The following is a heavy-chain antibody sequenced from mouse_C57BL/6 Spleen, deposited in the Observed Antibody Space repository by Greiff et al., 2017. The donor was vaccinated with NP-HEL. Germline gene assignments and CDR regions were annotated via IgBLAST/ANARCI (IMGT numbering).Heavy chain of an antibody. CDR1: GYTFTDYN. D-gene: IGHD2-4*01. J-gene: IGHJ2*01. CDR3: AIYYDYNYFDY. CDR2: INPNNGGT. Sequence: VHVKQSGPELVKPGASVKMSCKASGYTFTDYNMHWVKQSHGKSLEWIGYINPNNGGTSYNQKFKGKATLTVNKSSSTAYMELRSLTSEDSAVYYCAIYYDYNYFDYWGQGTTLTVSS. V-gene: IGHV1-22*01.